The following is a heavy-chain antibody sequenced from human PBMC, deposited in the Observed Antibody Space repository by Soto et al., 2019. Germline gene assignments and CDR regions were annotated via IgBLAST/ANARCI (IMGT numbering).Heavy chain of an antibody. CDR3: ASTVTPGAENYFDY. Sequence: SETLSLTCTVSGGSISSYYWSWIRQPPGKGLEWIGYIYYSGSTNYNPSLKSRVTISVDTSKNQFSLKLSSVTAADTAVYYCASTVTPGAENYFDYWGQGTLVTVSS. D-gene: IGHD4-17*01. J-gene: IGHJ4*02. V-gene: IGHV4-59*01. CDR1: GGSISSYY. CDR2: IYYSGST.